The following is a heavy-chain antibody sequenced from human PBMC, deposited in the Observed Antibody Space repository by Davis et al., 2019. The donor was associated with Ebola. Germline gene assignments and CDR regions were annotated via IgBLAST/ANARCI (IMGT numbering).Heavy chain of an antibody. Sequence: GSLRLSCAASGFTFSGSAMHWVRQASGKGLEWVGRIRSKANSYATAYAASVKGRFTISRDDSKNTAYLQMNSLKTEDTAVYYCSQTGIAVAGTLVGYWGQGTLVTVSS. J-gene: IGHJ4*02. CDR2: IRSKANSYAT. CDR3: SQTGIAVAGTLVGY. D-gene: IGHD6-19*01. V-gene: IGHV3-73*01. CDR1: GFTFSGSA.